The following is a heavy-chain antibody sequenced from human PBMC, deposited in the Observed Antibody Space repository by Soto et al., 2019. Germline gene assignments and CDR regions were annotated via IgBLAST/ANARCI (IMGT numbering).Heavy chain of an antibody. CDR2: IYTSGST. D-gene: IGHD2-21*02. CDR3: ARDYCGGDCYPPLLDYFDY. V-gene: IGHV4-4*07. J-gene: IGHJ4*02. CDR1: GGSISSYY. Sequence: QVQLQESGPGLVKPSETLSLTCTVSGGSISSYYWSWIRQPAGKGLEWIGRIYTSGSTNYNPSLKSRVTMSVDTSKNQFSLKLSSVTAADTAGYYCARDYCGGDCYPPLLDYFDYWGQGTLVTVSS.